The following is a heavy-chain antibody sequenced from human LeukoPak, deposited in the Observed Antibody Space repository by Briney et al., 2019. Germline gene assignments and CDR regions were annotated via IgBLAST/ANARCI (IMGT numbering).Heavy chain of an antibody. J-gene: IGHJ4*02. V-gene: IGHV3-11*01. CDR2: ISSSGSTI. Sequence: GGSLRLSCAAPGFTFSDYYMSWIRQAPGKGLEWVSYISSSGSTIYYADSVKGRFTISRDNSKNTLYLQMNSLRAEDTAVYYCAKAGDTSSSPLFLDWGQGTLVTVSS. CDR1: GFTFSDYY. CDR3: AKAGDTSSSPLFLD. D-gene: IGHD6-6*01.